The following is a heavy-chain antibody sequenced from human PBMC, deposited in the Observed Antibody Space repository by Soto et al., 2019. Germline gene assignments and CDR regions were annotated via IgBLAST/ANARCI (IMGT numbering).Heavy chain of an antibody. J-gene: IGHJ3*02. CDR2: MYINGRT. CDR1: GASIRTYS. CDR3: AKDQSGAADI. D-gene: IGHD7-27*01. V-gene: IGHV4-4*07. Sequence: SETLSLTCTVSGASIRTYSWSWIRQSAGKGLEWIGHMYINGRTNYIPSLKSRITMSVDTSKNQFSLNLKFVTAADTAVYFCAKDQSGAADIWGQGTMVTVSS.